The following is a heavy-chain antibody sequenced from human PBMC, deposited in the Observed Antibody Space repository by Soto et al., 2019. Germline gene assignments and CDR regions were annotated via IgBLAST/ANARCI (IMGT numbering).Heavy chain of an antibody. CDR2: ISYGGSNK. Sequence: GGSLRLSCAASGFTFSSYGMHWVRQAPGKGLEWVAVISYGGSNKYYADSVKGRFTISRDNSKNTLYLQMNSLRAEDTAVYYCAKSKEWGYYYYYGMDVWGQGTTVTVSS. J-gene: IGHJ6*02. V-gene: IGHV3-30*18. CDR3: AKSKEWGYYYYYGMDV. CDR1: GFTFSSYG. D-gene: IGHD1-26*01.